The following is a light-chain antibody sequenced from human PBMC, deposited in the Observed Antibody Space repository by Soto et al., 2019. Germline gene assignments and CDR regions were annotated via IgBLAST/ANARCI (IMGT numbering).Light chain of an antibody. CDR2: AAS. CDR3: QQYYNYPRT. J-gene: IGKJ1*01. CDR1: QAVSSS. V-gene: IGKV1-8*01. Sequence: AIRLTQSPPSLSASIGDRDTITCRTSQAVSSSFAWYRQKPGKAPELLIYAASTLQSGVPSRFSGSGSGTDFTLTIDCLHSEDFATYYCQQYYNYPRTFGQGTKVEVK.